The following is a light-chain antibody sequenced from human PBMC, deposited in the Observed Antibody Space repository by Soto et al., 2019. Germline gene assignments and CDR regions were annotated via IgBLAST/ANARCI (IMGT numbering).Light chain of an antibody. CDR2: DVS. Sequence: QSALTQPASVSGSPGQSITISCTGTSSDVGTYKYVSWYQQHPGKAPKLMIYDVSNRPSGVSNRFSGSKSGNTASLTISGLQAEDETDYYCSSYTTRGTYVFGTGTKVTVL. CDR1: SSDVGTYKY. J-gene: IGLJ1*01. CDR3: SSYTTRGTYV. V-gene: IGLV2-14*01.